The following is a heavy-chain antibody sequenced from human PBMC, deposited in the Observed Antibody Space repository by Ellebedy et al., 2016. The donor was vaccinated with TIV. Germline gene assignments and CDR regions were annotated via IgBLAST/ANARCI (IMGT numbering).Heavy chain of an antibody. CDR2: INPNSGGT. J-gene: IGHJ4*02. Sequence: AASVKVSCKASGYTFTGYYMHWVRQAPGQGLEWMGWINPNSGGTNYAQKFQGRVTMTRDTSISTAYMELSRLRSDDTAVYYCARTRTLYALYYFDYWGQGTLVTVSS. CDR1: GYTFTGYY. CDR3: ARTRTLYALYYFDY. V-gene: IGHV1-2*02. D-gene: IGHD3-16*01.